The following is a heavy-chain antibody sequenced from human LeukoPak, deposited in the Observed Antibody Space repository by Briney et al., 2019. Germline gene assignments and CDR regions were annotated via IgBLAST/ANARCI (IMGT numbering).Heavy chain of an antibody. V-gene: IGHV4-4*09. CDR3: ARQAQYYDISTTYYKDYYYHYMDV. CDR1: GGSISTYY. J-gene: IGHJ6*03. D-gene: IGHD3-9*01. Sequence: KASETLSLTCSVSGGSISTYYWSWIRQPPGKGLEWIGYIYSSGSTKYNPSLSSRVSMSVDMSKNQLSLRLSFVNAADTAVYYCARQAQYYDISTTYYKDYYYHYMDVWGKGTTVTVSS. CDR2: IYSSGST.